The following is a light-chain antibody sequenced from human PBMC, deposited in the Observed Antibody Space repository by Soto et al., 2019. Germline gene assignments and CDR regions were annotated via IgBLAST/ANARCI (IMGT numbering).Light chain of an antibody. CDR2: EVT. V-gene: IGLV2-23*02. CDR1: GTDVGTYNF. CDR3: CSFAGRKTWV. Sequence: QSALTQPASVSGSPGQSITISCTGSGTDVGTYNFVSWFQRHPGKAPQLIIYEVTERPSGVSPRCSGSKSVNTAPLTISGLRAEDEADYFCCSFAGRKTWVFGGGTKLNVL. J-gene: IGLJ3*02.